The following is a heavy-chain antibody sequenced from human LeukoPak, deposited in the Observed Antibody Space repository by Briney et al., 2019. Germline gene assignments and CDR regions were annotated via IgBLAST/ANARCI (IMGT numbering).Heavy chain of an antibody. CDR2: IYYSGST. V-gene: IGHV4-59*01. Sequence: SETLSLTCTVSGGSISSYYWSWIRQPPGKGLEWIGYIYYSGSTNYSPSLKSRVTISVDTSKNQFFLKLSSVTAADTAVYYCARGAYYYDSSGYEGHFDYWGQGTLVTVSS. CDR3: ARGAYYYDSSGYEGHFDY. D-gene: IGHD3-22*01. J-gene: IGHJ4*02. CDR1: GGSISSYY.